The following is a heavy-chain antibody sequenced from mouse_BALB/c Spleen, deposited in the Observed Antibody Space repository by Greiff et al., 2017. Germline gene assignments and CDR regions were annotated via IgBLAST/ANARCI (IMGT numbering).Heavy chain of an antibody. CDR2: ISSGGSYT. CDR3: AREAGTGAWFAD. Sequence: EVQGVESGGGLVKPGGSLKLSCAASGFTFSSYAMSWVRQSPEKRLEWVAEISSGGSYTYYPDTVTGRFTISRDNAKNTLYLEMSSLRSEDTAMYYCAREAGTGAWFADWGQGTLVTVSA. V-gene: IGHV5-9-4*01. CDR1: GFTFSSYA. J-gene: IGHJ3*01. D-gene: IGHD4-1*01.